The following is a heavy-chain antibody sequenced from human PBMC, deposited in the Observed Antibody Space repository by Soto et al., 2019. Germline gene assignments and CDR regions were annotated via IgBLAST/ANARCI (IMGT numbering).Heavy chain of an antibody. CDR2: TYYRSKWYN. CDR1: GDSVSSNSAA. J-gene: IGHJ6*02. Sequence: SQTLSLTCAISGDSVSSNSAAWNWIRQSPSRGLEWLGRTYYRSKWYNAYAVSVKSRITINPDTSKNQFSLQLNSVTPEDTAVYYCARDLTSPYYCYYGMDGWGQGTTVTVSS. CDR3: ARDLTSPYYCYYGMDG. V-gene: IGHV6-1*01.